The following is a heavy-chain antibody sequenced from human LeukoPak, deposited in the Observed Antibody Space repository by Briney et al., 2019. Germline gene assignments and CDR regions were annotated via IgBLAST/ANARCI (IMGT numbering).Heavy chain of an antibody. V-gene: IGHV4-39*01. J-gene: IGHJ4*02. CDR1: SDSISSSGYY. CDR2: ISYSGIT. CDR3: ARHRVALAGSYFDH. Sequence: PSETLSLTCTVSSDSISSSGYYWGWIRQPPGKGLEWIGSISYSGITYYNPSLKSRVTISVDTSKNQFSLKLSSVSATDTAVYYCARHRVALAGSYFDHWGQGTLVTVSS. D-gene: IGHD6-19*01.